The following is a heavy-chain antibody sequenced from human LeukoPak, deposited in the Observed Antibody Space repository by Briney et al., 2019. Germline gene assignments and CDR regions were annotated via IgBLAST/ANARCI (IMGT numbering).Heavy chain of an antibody. CDR2: IYSGGST. CDR3: AKDDAWLRFGE. Sequence: GGSLRLSCAASGFTFSSYWMSWVRQAPGKGLEWVSFIYSGGSTHYADSVKGRFTISRDNSKNTVYLQVISVTAEDTAVYYCAKDDAWLRFGEWSQGTLVTVSS. J-gene: IGHJ4*02. D-gene: IGHD3-10*01. V-gene: IGHV3-53*01. CDR1: GFTFSSYW.